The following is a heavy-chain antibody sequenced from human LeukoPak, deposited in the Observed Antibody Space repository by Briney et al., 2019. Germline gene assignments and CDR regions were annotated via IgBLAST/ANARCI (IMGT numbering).Heavy chain of an antibody. V-gene: IGHV3-30-3*01. CDR2: ISNDGSNK. Sequence: GGSLRLSCAASGFTFSSYSMHWVRQAPGKGLEWVAVISNDGSNKYYADSVKGRFTISRDNSKNTLYLQMNSLRAEDTAVYYVARDKKWLVILNTFDSWGRGTL. CDR3: ARDKKWLVILNTFDS. CDR1: GFTFSSYS. J-gene: IGHJ4*02. D-gene: IGHD6-19*01.